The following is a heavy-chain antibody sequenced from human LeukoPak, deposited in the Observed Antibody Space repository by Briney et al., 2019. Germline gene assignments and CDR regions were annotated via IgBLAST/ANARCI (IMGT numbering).Heavy chain of an antibody. D-gene: IGHD3-9*01. CDR1: GFTFSTYS. CDR2: ISSSSRNT. CDR3: ALGLVTDY. V-gene: IGHV3-21*01. J-gene: IGHJ4*02. Sequence: GGSLRLSCAVSGFTFSTYSMTWVRQAPGKGLEWVSSISSSSRNTYYADSVKGRFTISRDNAKNSLYLQMNSLRVEDTAVYYCALGLVTDYWGQGTLVTVSS.